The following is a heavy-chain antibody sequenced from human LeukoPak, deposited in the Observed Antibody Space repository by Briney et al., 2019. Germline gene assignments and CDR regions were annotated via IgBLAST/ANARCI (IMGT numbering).Heavy chain of an antibody. J-gene: IGHJ3*02. D-gene: IGHD2-21*02. Sequence: SETLSLTCTVSGGSISSYYWSWIRQPPGKGLEWIGYIYYSGSTNYNPSLKSRVTISVDTSKNQFSLKLSSVTAADTAVYYCARGQCGGDCYSEWASDIWGQGTMVTVSS. CDR2: IYYSGST. CDR1: GGSISSYY. CDR3: ARGQCGGDCYSEWASDI. V-gene: IGHV4-59*01.